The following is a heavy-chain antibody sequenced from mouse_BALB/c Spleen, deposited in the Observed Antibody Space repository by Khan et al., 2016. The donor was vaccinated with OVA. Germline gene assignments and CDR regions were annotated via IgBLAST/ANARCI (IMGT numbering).Heavy chain of an antibody. Sequence: EVELVESGGGLVKPGGSLKLSCEASGFTFSDYYMYWVRQTPEKRLEWVATISDSDTYTYYPDSVKGRFTISRDDVKNNLYLRMSSLKSEDTAIYYCTRGFYGDPFAYWGQGTLVTVSA. D-gene: IGHD2-13*01. CDR1: GFTFSDYY. V-gene: IGHV5-4*02. CDR3: TRGFYGDPFAY. J-gene: IGHJ3*01. CDR2: ISDSDTYT.